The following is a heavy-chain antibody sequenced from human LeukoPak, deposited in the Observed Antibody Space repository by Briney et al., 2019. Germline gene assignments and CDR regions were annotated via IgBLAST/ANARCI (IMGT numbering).Heavy chain of an antibody. D-gene: IGHD2-8*01. Sequence: PGGSLRLSCAASGFTVSSNYMSWVRQAPGKGLEWVSVIYSGGSTYYADSVKGRFTISRDNSKNTLYLQMNGLRAEDTAVYYCASHLLYYDAFDIWGQGTMVTVSS. V-gene: IGHV3-66*04. CDR2: IYSGGST. J-gene: IGHJ3*02. CDR3: ASHLLYYDAFDI. CDR1: GFTVSSNY.